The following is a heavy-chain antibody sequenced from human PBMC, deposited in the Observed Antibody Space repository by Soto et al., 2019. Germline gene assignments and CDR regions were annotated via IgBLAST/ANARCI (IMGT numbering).Heavy chain of an antibody. CDR3: ARGCYDYGDYDPSVENCDH. CDR2: LSGDNGNT. Sequence: QVQLVQSGSEVKKPGASVKVSCKTSGYSFTSYGISWVRQAPGQGLEWMGWLSGDNGNTNYAQKLQGRVTLPTDTPATTADMELRSLRSDDTAVYYCARGCYDYGDYDPSVENCDHWGEGTLVTVSS. J-gene: IGHJ4*02. CDR1: GYSFTSYG. D-gene: IGHD4-17*01. V-gene: IGHV1-18*04.